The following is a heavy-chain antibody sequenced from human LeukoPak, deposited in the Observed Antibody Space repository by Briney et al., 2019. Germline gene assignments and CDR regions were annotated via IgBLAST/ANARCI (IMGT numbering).Heavy chain of an antibody. Sequence: SETLSLTCTVSGGSISSYYWSWIRQPPGKGLEWIGEINHSGSTNYNPSLKSRVTISVDTSKNQFSLKLSSVTAADTAVYYCARHLGYCSSTSCRSPLSYWGQGTLVTVSS. CDR3: ARHLGYCSSTSCRSPLSY. CDR2: INHSGST. D-gene: IGHD2-2*01. V-gene: IGHV4-34*01. CDR1: GGSISSYY. J-gene: IGHJ4*02.